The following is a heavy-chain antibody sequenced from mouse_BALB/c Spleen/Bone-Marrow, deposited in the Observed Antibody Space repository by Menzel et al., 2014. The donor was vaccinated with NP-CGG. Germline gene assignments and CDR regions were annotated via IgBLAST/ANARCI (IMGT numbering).Heavy chain of an antibody. Sequence: EVKLVESGPGLVNPSQSLSLTCSVTGYSITSGYYWSWIRQFPGNKLEWMGYISYDGTNNYNPSLRNRISITRVTSKNQFFLELNPVTTEDTATYYCARDNLDYWGHGTTLTVSS. CDR3: ARDNLDY. V-gene: IGHV3-6*02. J-gene: IGHJ2*01. CDR1: GYSITSGYY. CDR2: ISYDGTN.